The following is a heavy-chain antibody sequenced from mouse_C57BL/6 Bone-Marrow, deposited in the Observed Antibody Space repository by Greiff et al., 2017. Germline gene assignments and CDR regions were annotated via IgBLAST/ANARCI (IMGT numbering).Heavy chain of an antibody. CDR1: GYTFTSYW. CDR2: IDPNNGGT. V-gene: IGHV1-69*01. Sequence: QVQLQQPGAELVMPGASVKLSCKASGYTFTSYWMHWVKQRPGQGLEWIGEIDPNNGGTSYNQKFKGKATLTVDKSSSTAYMELRSLTSEDSAVYYCARGYYYGSSLYAMDYWGQGTSVTVSS. J-gene: IGHJ4*01. CDR3: ARGYYYGSSLYAMDY. D-gene: IGHD1-1*01.